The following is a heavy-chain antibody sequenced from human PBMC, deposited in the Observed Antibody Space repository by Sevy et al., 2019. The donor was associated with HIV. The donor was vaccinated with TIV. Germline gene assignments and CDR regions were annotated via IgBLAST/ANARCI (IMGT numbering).Heavy chain of an antibody. J-gene: IGHJ4*02. Sequence: GGCLRLSCAASGFTFSSYAMSWVRQAPGKGLEWVSAISGSGGSTYYADSVKGRFTISRDNSKNTLYLQMNSLRAEDTAVYYCAKDAGIQLWLEGDYWGQGTLVTVSS. CDR3: AKDAGIQLWLEGDY. D-gene: IGHD5-18*01. CDR1: GFTFSSYA. CDR2: ISGSGGST. V-gene: IGHV3-23*01.